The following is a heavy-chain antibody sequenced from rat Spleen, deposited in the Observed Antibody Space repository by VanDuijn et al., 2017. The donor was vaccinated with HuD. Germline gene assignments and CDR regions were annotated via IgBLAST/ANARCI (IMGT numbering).Heavy chain of an antibody. CDR2: ISYEGSKT. D-gene: IGHD1-12*03. V-gene: IGHV5-22*01. Sequence: EVQLVESGGDLVQPGRSLKLSCAASGFTFSDYYMAWVRQAPKKGLEWVASISYEGSKTYYRDSVKGRFTISRDNAKNTLYLQMDSLRSEDTATYYCARYYYDGYYHLDYWGQGVMVTVSS. CDR3: ARYYYDGYYHLDY. CDR1: GFTFSDYY. J-gene: IGHJ2*01.